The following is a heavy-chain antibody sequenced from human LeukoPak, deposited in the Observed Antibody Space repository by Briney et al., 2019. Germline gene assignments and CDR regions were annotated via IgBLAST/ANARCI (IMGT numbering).Heavy chain of an antibody. V-gene: IGHV3-15*01. CDR3: TTGQYSGSYFDY. Sequence: GGSLRLSCAASGFTFSNAWMSWVRQAPGKGLEWDGRIKSKTDGGTTDYAAPVKGRFIISRDDSKNTLYLQMNSLKTEDTAVYYCTTGQYSGSYFDYWGQGTLVTVSS. CDR2: IKSKTDGGTT. J-gene: IGHJ4*02. CDR1: GFTFSNAW. D-gene: IGHD1-26*01.